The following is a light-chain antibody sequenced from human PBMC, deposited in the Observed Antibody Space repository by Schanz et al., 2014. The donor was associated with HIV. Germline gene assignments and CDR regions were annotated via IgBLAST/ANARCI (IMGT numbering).Light chain of an antibody. V-gene: IGKV1-5*03. J-gene: IGKJ2*01. Sequence: DIQMTQSPSTLSASVGDRVTITCRASQSISSWLAWYQQKPGKAPKLLIYKASSLASGVPSRFSGSGSGTEFTLTISGLQPDDFATYYCQQCDSYPYTFGQGTKLDIK. CDR2: KAS. CDR1: QSISSW. CDR3: QQCDSYPYT.